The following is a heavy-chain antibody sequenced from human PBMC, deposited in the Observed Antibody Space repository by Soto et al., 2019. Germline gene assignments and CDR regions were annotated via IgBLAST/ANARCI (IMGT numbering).Heavy chain of an antibody. Sequence: EVRLVESGGGLVQPGGSLRLSCAASGFPFSSYWMSWVRQAPGKGLEWVANIKQDGSEKYYVDSVKSRFTISRDNAKNSLYLQVNNLRAEDTAVYYCARHYGVYCSTTSCPFDYWGQGTLVTVSS. CDR1: GFPFSSYW. J-gene: IGHJ4*02. CDR3: ARHYGVYCSTTSCPFDY. CDR2: IKQDGSEK. D-gene: IGHD2-2*01. V-gene: IGHV3-7*01.